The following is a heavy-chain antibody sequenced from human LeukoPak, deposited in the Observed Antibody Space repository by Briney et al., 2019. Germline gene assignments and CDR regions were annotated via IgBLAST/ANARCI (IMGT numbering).Heavy chain of an antibody. CDR1: GFSLSTTGMG. D-gene: IGHD3-9*01. Sequence: SGPTLVNPTQTLTLTCTFSGFSLSTTGMGVGWIRQPPGKALEWLALIFWNDDQRYSPSLRSRLTIAKDTSKNQVVLTMTNMDPVDTATYFCAHRRNYDILTGSFDYWGQGTLVTVSS. V-gene: IGHV2-5*01. J-gene: IGHJ4*02. CDR2: IFWNDDQ. CDR3: AHRRNYDILTGSFDY.